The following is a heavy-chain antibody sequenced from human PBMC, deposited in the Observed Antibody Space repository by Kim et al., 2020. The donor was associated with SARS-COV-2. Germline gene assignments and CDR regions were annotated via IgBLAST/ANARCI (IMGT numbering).Heavy chain of an antibody. CDR2: IYYSGST. Sequence: SETLSLTCTVSGGSISSYYWSWIRQPPGKGLEWIGYIYYSGSTNYNPSLKSRVTISVDTSKNQFSLKLSSVTAADTAVYYCARVTLGATTLLFDYWGQGTLVTVSS. D-gene: IGHD1-26*01. J-gene: IGHJ4*02. CDR1: GGSISSYY. CDR3: ARVTLGATTLLFDY. V-gene: IGHV4-59*13.